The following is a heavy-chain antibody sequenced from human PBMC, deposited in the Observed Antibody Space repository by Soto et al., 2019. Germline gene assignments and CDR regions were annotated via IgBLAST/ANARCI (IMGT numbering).Heavy chain of an antibody. D-gene: IGHD5-18*01. V-gene: IGHV2-5*02. Sequence: QITLKESGPTLVKPTQTLTLTCTFSGFSLSTSGVGVGWIRQPPGKALEWLALIYWDDDKRYSPSLKSRLTITKDTSXXQXVXXMTNMDPVDTATYYCAHGKDPDVDPAMAPAPYFDSWGQGTLVTVSS. J-gene: IGHJ4*02. CDR3: AHGKDPDVDPAMAPAPYFDS. CDR2: IYWDDDK. CDR1: GFSLSTSGVG.